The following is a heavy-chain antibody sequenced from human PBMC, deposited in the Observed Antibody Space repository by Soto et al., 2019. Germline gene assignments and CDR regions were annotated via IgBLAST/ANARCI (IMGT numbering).Heavy chain of an antibody. V-gene: IGHV3-33*01. CDR2: IWYDGSNK. CDR3: ARPKYYDFWSVPDY. J-gene: IGHJ4*02. Sequence: GGSLRLSCAASGFTFSSYGMHWVRQAPGKGLEWVAVIWYDGSNKYYADSVKGRFTMSRDNSKNTLYLQMNSLRAEDTAVYYWARPKYYDFWSVPDYWGQGTLVTVSS. D-gene: IGHD3-3*01. CDR1: GFTFSSYG.